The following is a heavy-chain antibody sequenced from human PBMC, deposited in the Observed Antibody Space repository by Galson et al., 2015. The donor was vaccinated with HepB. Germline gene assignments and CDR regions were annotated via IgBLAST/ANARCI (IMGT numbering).Heavy chain of an antibody. CDR1: GDSVSSNSAA. Sequence: CAISGDSVSSNSAAWNWIRQSPSRGLEWLGRTYYRSKWYNDYAVSVKSRITINPDTSKNQFSLQLNSVTPEDTAVYYCARDGHSEVAGTGYFDLWGRGTLVTVSS. CDR2: TYYRSKWYN. J-gene: IGHJ2*01. V-gene: IGHV6-1*01. D-gene: IGHD6-19*01. CDR3: ARDGHSEVAGTGYFDL.